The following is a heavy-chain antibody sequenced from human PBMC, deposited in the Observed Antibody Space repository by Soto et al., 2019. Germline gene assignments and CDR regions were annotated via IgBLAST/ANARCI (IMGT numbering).Heavy chain of an antibody. CDR2: IPPIFGTP. CDR1: GGTFSTYA. D-gene: IGHD2-2*01. Sequence: QVQLVQSGAEMKKPGSSVKVSCQVSGGTFSTYAITWVRQAPGQGLEWMGGIPPIFGTPNYAQKFQGRVTFTAHESTTTAYMELSSLRSEDTAVYSCALSTAATYYFDYWGQGTLVTVSS. CDR3: ALSTAATYYFDY. J-gene: IGHJ4*02. V-gene: IGHV1-69*12.